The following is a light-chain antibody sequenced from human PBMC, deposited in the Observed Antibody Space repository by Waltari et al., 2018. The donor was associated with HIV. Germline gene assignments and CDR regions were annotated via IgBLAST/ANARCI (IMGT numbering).Light chain of an antibody. CDR1: SPNIGSNY. Sequence: QSVLTQPPSASGTPGQRVTISCSGSSPNIGSNYVYWYQQLPGTAPKLLIYRNNQRPSGVPDRFAGSKSGTSASLAISGLRSEDEADDYSAAWDDSLSGPHDVFGTGTKVTVL. V-gene: IGLV1-47*01. CDR3: AAWDDSLSGPHDV. CDR2: RNN. J-gene: IGLJ1*01.